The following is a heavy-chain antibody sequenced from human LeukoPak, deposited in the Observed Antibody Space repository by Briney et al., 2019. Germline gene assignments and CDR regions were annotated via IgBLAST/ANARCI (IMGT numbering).Heavy chain of an antibody. CDR1: VYTFTGYY. Sequence: ASVKVSRTASVYTFTGYYMHWVRQSPGQGLEWMGWINPNSGGTNYAQKSQCRVTMTRDTSISTAYMELSRLRSDDTAVYYCARGLMIGWFDPWGQGTLVTVSS. D-gene: IGHD2-21*01. CDR2: INPNSGGT. V-gene: IGHV1-2*02. J-gene: IGHJ5*02. CDR3: ARGLMIGWFDP.